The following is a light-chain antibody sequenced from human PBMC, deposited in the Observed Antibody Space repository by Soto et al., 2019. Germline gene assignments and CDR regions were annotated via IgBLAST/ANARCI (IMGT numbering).Light chain of an antibody. CDR3: QQYESSPET. V-gene: IGKV3-20*01. J-gene: IGKJ1*01. Sequence: IVLTQSPGTLSLSPEERATLSCRASQSLTSSLLAWYQQKPGQAPRLLIYGASSRATGIPDRFSGSGSGTDFTLTISRLEPEDFAVYYCQQYESSPETFGQGSKVEIK. CDR1: QSLTSSL. CDR2: GAS.